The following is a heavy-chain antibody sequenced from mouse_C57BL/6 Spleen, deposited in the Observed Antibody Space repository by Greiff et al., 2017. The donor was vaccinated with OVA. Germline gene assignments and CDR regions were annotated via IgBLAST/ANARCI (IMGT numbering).Heavy chain of an antibody. CDR2: IYPGDGDT. CDR1: GYAFSSSW. Sequence: VKLMESGPELVKPGASVKISCKASGYAFSSSWMNWVKQRPGKGLEWIGRIYPGDGDTNYNGKFKGKATLTADKSSSTADMQLSSLPSEDSAVYFCARQTAQAYYFDYWGQGTTLTVSS. J-gene: IGHJ2*01. CDR3: ARQTAQAYYFDY. D-gene: IGHD3-2*02. V-gene: IGHV1-82*01.